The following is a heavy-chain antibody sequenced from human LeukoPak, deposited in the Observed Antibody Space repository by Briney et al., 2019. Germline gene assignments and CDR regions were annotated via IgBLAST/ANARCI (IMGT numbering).Heavy chain of an antibody. V-gene: IGHV4-59*01. J-gene: IGHJ6*02. CDR3: ARAAKDCSSTSCYYYYGMDV. CDR1: GGSISSYY. Sequence: SETLSLTCTVSGGSISSYYWSWIRQPPGKGLEWIGYIYYSGSTNYNPSLKSQVTISADTSKNQFSLKLSSVTAADTAVYYCARAAKDCSSTSCYYYYGMDVWGQGTTVTVSS. D-gene: IGHD2-2*01. CDR2: IYYSGST.